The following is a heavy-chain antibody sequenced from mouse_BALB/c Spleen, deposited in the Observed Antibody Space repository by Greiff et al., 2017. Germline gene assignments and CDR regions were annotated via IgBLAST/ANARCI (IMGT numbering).Heavy chain of an antibody. CDR2: IYPGNSDT. J-gene: IGHJ4*01. D-gene: IGHD1-1*01. CDR1: GYSFTSYW. V-gene: IGHV1-5*01. Sequence: VQLQQSGTVLARPGASVKMSCKASGYSFTSYWMHWVKQRPGQGLEWIGAIYPGNSDTSYNQKFKGKAKLTAVTSASTAYMELSSLTNEDSAVYYCTRWGGSPNAMDYWGQGTSVTVSS. CDR3: TRWGGSPNAMDY.